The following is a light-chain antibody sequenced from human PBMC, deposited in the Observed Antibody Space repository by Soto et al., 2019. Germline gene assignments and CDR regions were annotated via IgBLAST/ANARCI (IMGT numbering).Light chain of an antibody. V-gene: IGKV1-6*01. Sequence: TQMTQSPLSLSASVGEKIIITCRASRDVGSDVSWYQQKPGQAPKLVIYAASNLYTGVPSRFSGRRSGTEFTLSISSLQPEDVATYYCLEDYGGSWTFGQGTTLEIE. CDR1: RDVGSD. J-gene: IGKJ1*01. CDR2: AAS. CDR3: LEDYGGSWT.